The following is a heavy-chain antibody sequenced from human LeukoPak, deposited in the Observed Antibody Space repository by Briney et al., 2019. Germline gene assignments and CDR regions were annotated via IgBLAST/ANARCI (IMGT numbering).Heavy chain of an antibody. J-gene: IGHJ4*02. Sequence: PGGSLRLSCAASGFTFSSYGMHWVRQAPGKGLEWVAVIWYDGSNKYYADSVKGRFTISRDNSKNTLYLQMNSLRAEDTAVYYCARDQELTPQSKYANIDYWGQGTLVTVSS. CDR2: IWYDGSNK. CDR1: GFTFSSYG. D-gene: IGHD2-2*01. V-gene: IGHV3-33*01. CDR3: ARDQELTPQSKYANIDY.